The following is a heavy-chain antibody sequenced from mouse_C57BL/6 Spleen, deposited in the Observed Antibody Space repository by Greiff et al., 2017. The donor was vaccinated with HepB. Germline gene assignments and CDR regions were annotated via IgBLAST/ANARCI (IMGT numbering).Heavy chain of an antibody. J-gene: IGHJ1*03. CDR3: ASNYGSSSYWYFDG. D-gene: IGHD1-1*01. CDR2: IDPNSGGT. V-gene: IGHV1-72*01. CDR1: GYTFTSYW. Sequence: QVQLQQPGAELVKPGASVKLSCKASGYTFTSYWMHWVKQRPGRGLEWIGRIDPNSGGTNYNEKFKSKATLTVDKPSSTAYRQLSSLTSEDSAVYYGASNYGSSSYWYFDGWGTGTTVTVAS.